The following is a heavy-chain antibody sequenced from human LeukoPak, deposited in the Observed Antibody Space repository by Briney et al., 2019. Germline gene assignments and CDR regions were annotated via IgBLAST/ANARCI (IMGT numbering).Heavy chain of an antibody. CDR1: GFTFSSYA. CDR3: AKDARRGDSRDLNCFDY. Sequence: PGGSLRLSCAASGFTFSSYAMTWVRQAPGKGLEWVSSISGTGGRTYYADSVKGRFTISRDNSKNTLYLQMNSLRAEDTAVYYCAKDARRGDSRDLNCFDYWGQGTLVIVSS. CDR2: ISGTGGRT. D-gene: IGHD5-12*01. V-gene: IGHV3-23*01. J-gene: IGHJ4*02.